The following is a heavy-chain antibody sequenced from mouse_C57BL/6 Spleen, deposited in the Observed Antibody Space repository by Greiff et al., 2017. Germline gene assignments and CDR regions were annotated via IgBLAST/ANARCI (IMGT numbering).Heavy chain of an antibody. D-gene: IGHD1-1*01. Sequence: VQLQQPGTELVKPGASVKLSCKASGYTFTSYWMHWVKQRPGQGLEWIGNINPSNGGTNYNEKFKSKATLTVDKSSSTAYMQRSSLTSEDSAVYYCARWDYYGRAMDYWGQGTSVTVTS. J-gene: IGHJ4*01. V-gene: IGHV1-53*01. CDR3: ARWDYYGRAMDY. CDR1: GYTFTSYW. CDR2: INPSNGGT.